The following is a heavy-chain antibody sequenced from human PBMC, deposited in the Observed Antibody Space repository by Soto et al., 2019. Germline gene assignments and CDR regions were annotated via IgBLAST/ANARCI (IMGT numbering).Heavy chain of an antibody. J-gene: IGHJ4*02. CDR3: ARFQVVPSGTSRQYFLDY. CDR1: GYRFSSYW. V-gene: IGHV5-51*01. CDR2: ISPGDSDT. Sequence: GESLKISCKGSGYRFSSYWVAWVRQMPGKGLEWMGIISPGDSDTRYSPSFQGQVTISADKSISTAYLQWSSLKASDTTMYYCARFQVVPSGTSRQYFLDYWGQGTLVTVSS. D-gene: IGHD3-10*01.